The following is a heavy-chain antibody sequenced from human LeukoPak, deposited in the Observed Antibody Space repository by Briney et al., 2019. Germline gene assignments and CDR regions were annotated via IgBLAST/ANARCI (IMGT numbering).Heavy chain of an antibody. Sequence: GGSLRLSCAASGFTFSSYSMNWVRQAPGKGLEWVSYISSSSSYIYYADSVKGRFTISRDNAKNSLYLQMNSLRAEETAVYYCARETLYDSSGYYYSDAFDIWGQGTMVTVSS. J-gene: IGHJ3*02. D-gene: IGHD3-22*01. CDR1: GFTFSSYS. V-gene: IGHV3-21*05. CDR3: ARETLYDSSGYYYSDAFDI. CDR2: ISSSSSYI.